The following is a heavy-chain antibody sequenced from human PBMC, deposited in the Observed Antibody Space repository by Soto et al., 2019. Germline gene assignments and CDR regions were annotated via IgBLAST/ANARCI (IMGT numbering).Heavy chain of an antibody. J-gene: IGHJ5*02. CDR2: IYYSGST. Sequence: PSETLSLTWTVSGGSISSYCWSGIRQPPGKGLEWIGYIYYSGSTNYNPSLKSRVTISVDTSKNQFSLKLSSVTAADTAVYYCARDLYDFWSGFSFDPWGQGTLVTVSS. CDR1: GGSISSYC. V-gene: IGHV4-59*01. D-gene: IGHD3-3*01. CDR3: ARDLYDFWSGFSFDP.